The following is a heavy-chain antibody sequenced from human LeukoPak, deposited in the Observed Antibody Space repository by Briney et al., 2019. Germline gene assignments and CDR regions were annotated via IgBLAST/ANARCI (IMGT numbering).Heavy chain of an antibody. CDR3: AKAELGVDTFFDY. Sequence: GGSLRLSCAASGFTFSDYALGWVRQAPGRGLEWVATLSGSGAGTYYSDSVQGRFTISRDNSKRTLFLQMNSLRAEDTAYYYCAKAELGVDTFFDYWGQGTLVTVSS. CDR1: GFTFSDYA. V-gene: IGHV3-23*01. CDR2: LSGSGAGT. D-gene: IGHD3-3*01. J-gene: IGHJ4*02.